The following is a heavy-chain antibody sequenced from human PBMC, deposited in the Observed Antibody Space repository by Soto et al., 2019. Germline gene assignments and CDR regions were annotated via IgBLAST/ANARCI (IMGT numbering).Heavy chain of an antibody. J-gene: IGHJ6*02. CDR1: GFTFSSYS. CDR3: AREQDALPLLLWFGEPRKEYYYYGMDV. Sequence: GGSLRLSCAASGFTFSSYSMNWVRQAPGKGLEWVSSISSSSSYIYYADSVKGRFTISRDNAKNSLYLQMNSLRAEDTAVYYCAREQDALPLLLWFGEPRKEYYYYGMDVWGQGTTVTVSS. CDR2: ISSSSSYI. V-gene: IGHV3-21*01. D-gene: IGHD3-10*01.